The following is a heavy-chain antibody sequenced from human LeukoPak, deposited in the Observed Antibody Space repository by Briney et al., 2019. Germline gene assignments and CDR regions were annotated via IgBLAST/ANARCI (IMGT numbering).Heavy chain of an antibody. J-gene: IGHJ4*02. D-gene: IGHD4-17*01. CDR1: GGSISSSSYY. Sequence: PSETLTLTCTVSGGSISSSSYYWGWIRQPPGMGLEWIGSVYYSGRTYYNPSLTSRVTISVDTSKNQFSLKLSAVTAADTAVYYCARVRSQRVLYYWGQGTLVTVSS. CDR2: VYYSGRT. CDR3: ARVRSQRVLYY. V-gene: IGHV4-39*07.